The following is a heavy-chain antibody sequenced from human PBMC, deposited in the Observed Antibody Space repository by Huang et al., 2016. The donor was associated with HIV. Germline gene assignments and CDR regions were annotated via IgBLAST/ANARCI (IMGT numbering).Heavy chain of an antibody. Sequence: EVQLVQSGAEVKKPGESLKISCEGSGYSFTSYWIGWVRQMPGKGLEWRGIIYPDDADTRYSPSFEGQVTISVDKSISTAFLQWSSLKTSDTAMYYCVTTVLRGHSYDSGHWGQGTLVTVSS. CDR3: VTTVLRGHSYDSGH. D-gene: IGHD3-16*01. J-gene: IGHJ4*02. CDR1: GYSFTSYW. CDR2: IYPDDADT. V-gene: IGHV5-51*03.